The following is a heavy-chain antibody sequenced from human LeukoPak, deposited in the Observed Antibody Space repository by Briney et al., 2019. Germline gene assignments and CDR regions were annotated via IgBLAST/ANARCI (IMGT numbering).Heavy chain of an antibody. D-gene: IGHD3-16*01. CDR1: GYTFTSYY. J-gene: IGHJ4*02. CDR3: ARHQGAGEYPFDY. CDR2: INPGDSST. Sequence: ASVKVSCKASGYTFTSYYMHWVRQAPGQGLEWMGIINPGDSSTTYAQKFQGRVTMTRDTSTSTVYMELSSLRSEDTAVYYCARHQGAGEYPFDYWGQGTLVTVSS. V-gene: IGHV1-46*01.